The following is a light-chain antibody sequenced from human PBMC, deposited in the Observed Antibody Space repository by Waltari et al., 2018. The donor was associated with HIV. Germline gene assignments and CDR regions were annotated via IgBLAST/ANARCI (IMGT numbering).Light chain of an antibody. CDR2: GNS. CDR1: SSTTGAGAA. V-gene: IGLV1-40*01. CDR3: QSYDSSLSGSGVV. Sequence: QSVLTQPPPLSRAPGPRVTISCTASSSTTGAGAAVHWYKQLPGTAPKLLIYGNSNRPSGVPDRFSGSKSGTSASLAITGLQAEDEADYYCQSYDSSLSGSGVVFGGGTKLTVL. J-gene: IGLJ2*01.